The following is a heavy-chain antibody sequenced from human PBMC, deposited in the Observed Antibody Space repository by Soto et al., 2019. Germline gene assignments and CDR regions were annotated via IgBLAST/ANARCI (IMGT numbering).Heavy chain of an antibody. V-gene: IGHV3-48*01. CDR1: GFIFSNYA. CDR3: AREYYYDGGYYLDY. CDR2: ISGSGSTI. D-gene: IGHD3-10*02. Sequence: PGGSLRLSCAASGFIFSNYAMIWVRQAPGKGLEWLSYISGSGSTIYYADSVKGRFTISRDTAKSSLYLQINGLRAEDTAFYYCAREYYYDGGYYLDYWGQGTLVTVSS. J-gene: IGHJ4*02.